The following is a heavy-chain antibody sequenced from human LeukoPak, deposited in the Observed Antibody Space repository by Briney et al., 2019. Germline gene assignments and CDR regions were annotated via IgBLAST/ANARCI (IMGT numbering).Heavy chain of an antibody. V-gene: IGHV3-23*01. D-gene: IGHD6-13*01. CDR1: GFTFSSYA. Sequence: GGSLRLSCAASGFTFSSYAMSWVRQAPGKGLEWVSAISGSGGSTYCADSVKGRFTISRDNSKNTLYLQMNSLRAEDTAVYYCANQVIAAAGTFDYWGQGTLVTVSS. CDR3: ANQVIAAAGTFDY. J-gene: IGHJ4*02. CDR2: ISGSGGST.